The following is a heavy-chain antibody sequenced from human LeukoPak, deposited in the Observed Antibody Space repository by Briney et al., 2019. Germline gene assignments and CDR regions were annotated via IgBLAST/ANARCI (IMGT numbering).Heavy chain of an antibody. V-gene: IGHV4-34*01. CDR1: GGSFSGYY. J-gene: IGHJ5*02. CDR3: ARRSEWLRYNWFDP. CDR2: INHSGST. D-gene: IGHD5-12*01. Sequence: SETLSLTCAVYGGSFSGYYWSWIRQPPGKGLEWIGEINHSGSTNYNPSLKSRVTISVDTSKNQFSLKLSSVTAADTAVYYCARRSEWLRYNWFDPWGQGTLVTVSS.